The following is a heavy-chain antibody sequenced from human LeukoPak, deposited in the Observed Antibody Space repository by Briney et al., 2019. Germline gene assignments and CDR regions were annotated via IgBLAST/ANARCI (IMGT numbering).Heavy chain of an antibody. CDR3: AKDSNAPLYGMDV. Sequence: GGSLRLSCAASGFTFSSYAMSWVRQAPGKGLEWVSAISGSGGSTYYADSVKGRFTISRDNSENTLYLQMNSLRAEDTAVYYCAKDSNAPLYGMDVWGQGTTVTVSS. CDR1: GFTFSSYA. J-gene: IGHJ6*02. CDR2: ISGSGGST. D-gene: IGHD4-11*01. V-gene: IGHV3-23*01.